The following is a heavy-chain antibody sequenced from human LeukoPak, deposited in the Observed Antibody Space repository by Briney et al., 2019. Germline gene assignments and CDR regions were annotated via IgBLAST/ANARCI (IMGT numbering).Heavy chain of an antibody. CDR3: AKGRRGVAAAGNDY. Sequence: PGGSLRLSCAASGFTFSSYAMSWVRQAPGKGLEWVSAISGRGGSTYHADSVKGRFTISRDNSKNTLYLQMNSLRAEDTAVYYCAKGRRGVAAAGNDYWGQGTLVTVSS. V-gene: IGHV3-23*01. D-gene: IGHD6-13*01. J-gene: IGHJ4*02. CDR1: GFTFSSYA. CDR2: ISGRGGST.